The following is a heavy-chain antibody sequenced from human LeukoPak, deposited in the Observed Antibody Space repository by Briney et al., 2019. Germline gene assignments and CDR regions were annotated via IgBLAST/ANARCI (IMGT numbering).Heavy chain of an antibody. V-gene: IGHV3-74*01. D-gene: IGHD6-13*01. CDR2: IKSDGNST. J-gene: IGHJ4*02. CDR1: GFTFSSYA. Sequence: GGSLRLSCAASGFTFSSYAMSWVRQAPGKGLVWVSRIKSDGNSTSYAGSVKGRFTISRDNAKNTLYLQMNSLRAEDTAVYYCAKVGSSWYSSYYFDYWGQGTLVTVSS. CDR3: AKVGSSWYSSYYFDY.